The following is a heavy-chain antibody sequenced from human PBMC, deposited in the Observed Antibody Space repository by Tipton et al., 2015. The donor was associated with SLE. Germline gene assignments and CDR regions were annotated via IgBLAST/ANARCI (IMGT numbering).Heavy chain of an antibody. Sequence: TLSLTCAVYGGSISSYYWSWIRQPPGKGLEWIGDASYSGRPNFNPSLKSRVTVSVDTSKNQFSLRLSSVTAADSAVYYCARGGVGGYDYFDYWGQGTLVTVSS. V-gene: IGHV4-59*01. CDR3: ARGGVGGYDYFDY. D-gene: IGHD5-12*01. CDR2: ASYSGRP. J-gene: IGHJ4*02. CDR1: GGSISSYY.